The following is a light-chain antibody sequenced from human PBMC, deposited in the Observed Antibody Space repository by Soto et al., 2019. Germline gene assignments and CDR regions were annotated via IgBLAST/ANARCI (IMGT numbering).Light chain of an antibody. V-gene: IGKV1-39*01. CDR2: DAS. Sequence: DIQMTQSPSYLSASVGDRVTITCRASQSIMNCLNWYQQKAGEAPKLLIYDASSLQTGVPSRFSGSGSGTDFTLTISSLQPEDFATYYCQQCYSDFRTFGPGTKVDIK. CDR1: QSIMNC. J-gene: IGKJ3*01. CDR3: QQCYSDFRT.